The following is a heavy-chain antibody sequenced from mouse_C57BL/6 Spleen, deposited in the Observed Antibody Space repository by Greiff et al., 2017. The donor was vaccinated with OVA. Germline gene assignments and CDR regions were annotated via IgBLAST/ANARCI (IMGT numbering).Heavy chain of an antibody. CDR2: ISRGSGTI. V-gene: IGHV5-17*01. Sequence: VQLKESGGGLVKPGGSLKLSCAASGFTFSDYGMHWVRQAPEKGLEWVAYISRGSGTIYYADTVKGRFTISRDNAKNTLFLKMTSLRSEDKAMYYCARKGAVGFFDYWGQGTTLTVSS. CDR1: GFTFSDYG. CDR3: ARKGAVGFFDY. J-gene: IGHJ2*01. D-gene: IGHD3-3*01.